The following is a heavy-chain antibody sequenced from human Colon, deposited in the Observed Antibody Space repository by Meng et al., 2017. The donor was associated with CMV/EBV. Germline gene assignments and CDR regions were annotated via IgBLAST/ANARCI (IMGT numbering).Heavy chain of an antibody. J-gene: IGHJ4*02. CDR3: ARARDRDGLYNFDS. V-gene: IGHV1-69*12. CDR2: IVPIFVTP. D-gene: IGHD5-24*01. CDR1: GGSFSNYA. Sequence: QVQLVLSGAEVKTPGASVKVSCRTSGGSFSNYAVSWVRQAPGQGLEWMGGIVPIFVTPNYAQKFQGRVTVTADESTSTAYMELSSLTSEDTAIYYCARARDRDGLYNFDSWGQGTLVTVSS.